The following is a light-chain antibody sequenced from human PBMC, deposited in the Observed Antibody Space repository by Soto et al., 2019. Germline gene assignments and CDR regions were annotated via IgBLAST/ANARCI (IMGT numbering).Light chain of an antibody. Sequence: EVVLKQSPCTLSFSGGESATRSCRASERIYRAYLGWYQQKPGQAPRLLIYGTSSGATGIPDRFSGSGSGTDFTLTISRLEPEDFAVYYCQQYGSPGTFGQGTKVDIK. CDR1: ERIYRAY. CDR2: GTS. J-gene: IGKJ1*01. CDR3: QQYGSPGT. V-gene: IGKV3-20*01.